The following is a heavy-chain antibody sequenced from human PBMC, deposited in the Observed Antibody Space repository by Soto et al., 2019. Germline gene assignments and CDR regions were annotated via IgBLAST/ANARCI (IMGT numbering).Heavy chain of an antibody. J-gene: IGHJ6*02. Sequence: EVQLVESGGGLVQPGGSLRLSCAASGFTFSSYSMNWVRQAPGKGLEWVSYISSSSSTIYYADSVKGRFTISRDNAKNSLYLQMNSLRDEDTAVYYCARESPGYSSSWVYYYYYGMDVWGQGTTFTVSS. V-gene: IGHV3-48*02. CDR1: GFTFSSYS. CDR3: ARESPGYSSSWVYYYYYGMDV. CDR2: ISSSSSTI. D-gene: IGHD6-13*01.